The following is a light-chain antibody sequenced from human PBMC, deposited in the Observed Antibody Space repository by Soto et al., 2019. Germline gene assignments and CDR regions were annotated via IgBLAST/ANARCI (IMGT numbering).Light chain of an antibody. CDR1: TIDFGFYNY. J-gene: IGLJ1*01. CDR2: EVT. CDR3: SSYTSSSTL. Sequence: QSVLTQPASVSGSPGQSITISCTGTTIDFGFYNYVSWYQHHPGKAPKLLIYEVTNRHSGVSNRFSGSRSGNTASLTISGLQAEDEADYYCSSYTSSSTLFXTGTKVTVL. V-gene: IGLV2-14*01.